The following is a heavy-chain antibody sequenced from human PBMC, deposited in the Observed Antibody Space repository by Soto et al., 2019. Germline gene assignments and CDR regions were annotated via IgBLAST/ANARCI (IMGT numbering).Heavy chain of an antibody. CDR3: SRGTYYPQSSGLHADY. CDR1: GFSFNDYA. Sequence: PXGSLRLSCATSGFSFNDYAMYWVRQAPGQGLEWVAIISSDGHHQFYLDNLRGRFTVSRDNSKNTLYLQMNSLRPGDTAVYYCSRGTYYPQSSGLHADYWGPGTVVTVSS. D-gene: IGHD3-22*01. CDR2: ISSDGHHQ. V-gene: IGHV3-30*03. J-gene: IGHJ4*02.